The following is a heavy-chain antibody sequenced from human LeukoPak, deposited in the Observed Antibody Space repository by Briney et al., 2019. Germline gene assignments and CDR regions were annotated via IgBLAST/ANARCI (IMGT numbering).Heavy chain of an antibody. D-gene: IGHD3-22*01. V-gene: IGHV5-51*01. CDR3: ARAALTYYYDSSGYHFDY. J-gene: IGHJ4*02. CDR1: GYGFTSCW. CDR2: IYPGDSDT. Sequence: GESLKISCKGSGYGFTSCWIGWVRQMPGKGLEWMGIIYPGDSDTRYSPFFQGQVTIAADKSISTAYLQWSSLKASDTAMYYCARAALTYYYDSSGYHFDYWGQGTLVTVSS.